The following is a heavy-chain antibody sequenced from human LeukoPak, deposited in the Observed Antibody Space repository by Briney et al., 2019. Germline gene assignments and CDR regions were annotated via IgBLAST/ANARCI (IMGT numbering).Heavy chain of an antibody. CDR1: GYKFTGYY. V-gene: IGHV1-24*01. CDR2: FDPEDGET. J-gene: IGHJ4*02. CDR3: ATYFGAPTYYFDY. Sequence: ASVKVSCRASGYKFTGYYLHWVRQAPGKGLEWMGGFDPEDGETIYAQKFQGRVTMTEDTSTDTAYMELSSLRSEDTAVYYCATYFGAPTYYFDYWGQGTLVTVSS. D-gene: IGHD3-3*01.